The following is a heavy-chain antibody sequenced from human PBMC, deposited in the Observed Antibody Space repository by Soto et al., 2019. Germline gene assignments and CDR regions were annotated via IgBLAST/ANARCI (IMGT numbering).Heavy chain of an antibody. CDR3: GRGSADVAGGMTWFDP. CDR2: INPNSGGT. J-gene: IGHJ5*02. D-gene: IGHD6-19*01. CDR1: GYTFTGYY. V-gene: IGHV1-2*02. Sequence: ASVKVSCKASGYTFTGYYMHWVRQAPGQGLEWMGWINPNSGGTNYEQKFQGRVTMTRDTSISTAYMELSRLRSDDTAVYYCGRGSADVAGGMTWFDPSGQRTLVPVSS.